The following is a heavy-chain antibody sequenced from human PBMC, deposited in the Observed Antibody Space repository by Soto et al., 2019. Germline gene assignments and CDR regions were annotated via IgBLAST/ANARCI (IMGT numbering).Heavy chain of an antibody. J-gene: IGHJ4*02. CDR1: GGSISSSSYY. V-gene: IGHV4-39*01. Sequence: SETLSLTCTVSGGSISSSSYYWGWIRQPPGKGLEWIGSIYYSGSTYYNPSLKSRVTISVDTSKNQFSLKLSSVTAADTAVYYCARIKGGWFGELLPTHYFDYWGQGTLVTVSS. D-gene: IGHD3-10*01. CDR2: IYYSGST. CDR3: ARIKGGWFGELLPTHYFDY.